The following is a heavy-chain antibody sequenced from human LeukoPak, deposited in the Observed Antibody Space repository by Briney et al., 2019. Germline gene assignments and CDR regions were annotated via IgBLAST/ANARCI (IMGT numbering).Heavy chain of an antibody. Sequence: GGSLRLSCVASGFGFNYAWMRWVRQAPGKGLGWVGRNKTNTDGGTTDYAAPVKGRFIISRDDSKNTLYLQMNSLKIEDTAVYYCTTTPQSAYVPFDYWGQGTLVSVSS. D-gene: IGHD3-10*02. V-gene: IGHV3-15*01. CDR3: TTTPQSAYVPFDY. CDR2: NKTNTDGGTT. CDR1: GFGFNYAW. J-gene: IGHJ4*02.